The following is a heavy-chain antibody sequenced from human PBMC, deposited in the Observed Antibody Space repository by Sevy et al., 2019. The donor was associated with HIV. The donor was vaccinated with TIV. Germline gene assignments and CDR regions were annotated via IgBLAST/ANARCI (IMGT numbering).Heavy chain of an antibody. D-gene: IGHD6-19*01. J-gene: IGHJ4*02. Sequence: GGSLRLSCAASGFTVTFNSMSWVRQAPGRGLVWVSVIYVGRNTYYADSVKGRFTIFRDSFKDTVDVQMDSLRPEDSGVYYCVRERAGIDHWGQGTLVTVSS. CDR2: IYVGRNT. CDR3: VRERAGIDH. CDR1: GFTVTFNS. V-gene: IGHV3-53*01.